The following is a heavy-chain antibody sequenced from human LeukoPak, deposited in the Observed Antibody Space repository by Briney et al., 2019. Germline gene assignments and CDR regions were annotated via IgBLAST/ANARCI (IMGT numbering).Heavy chain of an antibody. CDR1: GYTFTGYY. V-gene: IGHV1-2*02. CDR2: INPNSGGT. J-gene: IGHJ2*01. CDR3: ARDSAEWARSWYFDL. Sequence: ASVKVSCKASGYTFTGYYMHWVRQAPGQGLEWMGWINPNSGGTDYAQKFQGRVTMTRDTSISTAYMELSRLRSDDTAVYYCARDSAEWARSWYFDLWGRGTLVTVSS. D-gene: IGHD1-26*01.